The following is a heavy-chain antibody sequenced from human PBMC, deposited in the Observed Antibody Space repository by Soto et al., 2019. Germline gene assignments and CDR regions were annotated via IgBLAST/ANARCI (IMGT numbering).Heavy chain of an antibody. D-gene: IGHD6-13*01. V-gene: IGHV4-31*03. CDR1: GGSISSGGYY. Sequence: TLSLTCTVSGGSISSGGYYWSWIRQHPGKGLEWIGYIYYSGSTYYNPSLKSRVTISVDTSKNQFSLKLSSVTAAATAVYYCARESGSSWYNWFDPWGQGTLVTVSS. CDR2: IYYSGST. CDR3: ARESGSSWYNWFDP. J-gene: IGHJ5*02.